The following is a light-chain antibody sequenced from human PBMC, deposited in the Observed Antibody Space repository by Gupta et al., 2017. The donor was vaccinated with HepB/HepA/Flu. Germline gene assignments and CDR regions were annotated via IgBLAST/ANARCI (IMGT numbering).Light chain of an antibody. Sequence: IVLTQPPGTLSFSPGDRATLACRASQSVRSSYLTWYQQNPGQVPRLALYGASSTPTGIPDRYSDRGSGTEFTLTISRLAPADFAVYFSQHEGRSPSSFGQGTKMDIK. J-gene: IGKJ2*04. CDR1: QSVRSSY. CDR2: GAS. V-gene: IGKV3-20*01. CDR3: QHEGRSPSS.